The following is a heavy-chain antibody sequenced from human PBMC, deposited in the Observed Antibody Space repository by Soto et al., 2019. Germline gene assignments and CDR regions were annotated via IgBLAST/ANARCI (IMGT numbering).Heavy chain of an antibody. V-gene: IGHV4-4*07. CDR2: IYSSGNT. Sequence: QVHLQESGPGLVKPSETLSLTCSVSGGTISCYYWTWIRQPPGKGLEWIGRIYSSGNTKYNPSLQSRVTMSLDTSNTQFSLRLTSATAADTAVYYCARGQRFSDWFDPWGQGTLVTVSS. J-gene: IGHJ5*02. CDR1: GGTISCYY. CDR3: ARGQRFSDWFDP. D-gene: IGHD3-3*01.